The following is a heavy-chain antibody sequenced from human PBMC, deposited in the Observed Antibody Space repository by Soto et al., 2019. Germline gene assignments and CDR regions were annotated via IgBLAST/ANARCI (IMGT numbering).Heavy chain of an antibody. V-gene: IGHV1-69*01. CDR1: GGTFSSLG. CDR2: FIPMFGTA. Sequence: QVQLVQSGAEVKKPGSSLKVSCRASGGTFSSLGISWVRQGPRQGLEWLGGFIPMFGTANYPLKFQGRVTLTEDDSTSTVYIGLSSLPSGATAIYLCARDLSVPGSWNYDTCDLWGQGTMVTASS. J-gene: IGHJ3*01. D-gene: IGHD1-7*01. CDR3: ARDLSVPGSWNYDTCDL.